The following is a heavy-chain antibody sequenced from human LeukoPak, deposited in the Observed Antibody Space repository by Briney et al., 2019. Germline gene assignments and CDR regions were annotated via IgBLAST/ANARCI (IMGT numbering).Heavy chain of an antibody. CDR1: GYTLTELS. CDR3: ATRRGPHMVRGVMSRSYYFDY. Sequence: VASVKVSCKVSGYTLTELSMHWVRQAPGKGLEWMGGFDPEDGETIYAQKFQGRVTMTEDTSTDTAYMELSSLRSEDTAVYYCATRRGPHMVRGVMSRSYYFDYWGQGTLVTVSS. D-gene: IGHD3-10*01. J-gene: IGHJ4*02. CDR2: FDPEDGET. V-gene: IGHV1-24*01.